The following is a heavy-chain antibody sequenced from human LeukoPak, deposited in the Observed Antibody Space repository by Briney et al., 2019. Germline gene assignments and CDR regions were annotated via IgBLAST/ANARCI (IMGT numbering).Heavy chain of an antibody. Sequence: GGSLRLSCVASGFTFSTYAMNWVRQAPGKGLEWVSFVSPSSTYIYYADSVKGRFTISRDNAKNSLYLQMYSLRAEGTAVYYCARDPATSSYYSYYYMDVWGKGTTVTVSS. CDR2: VSPSSTYI. D-gene: IGHD6-6*01. V-gene: IGHV3-21*01. CDR1: GFTFSTYA. J-gene: IGHJ6*03. CDR3: ARDPATSSYYSYYYMDV.